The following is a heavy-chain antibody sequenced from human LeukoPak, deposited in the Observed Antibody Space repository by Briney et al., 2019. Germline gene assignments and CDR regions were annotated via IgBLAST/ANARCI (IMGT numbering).Heavy chain of an antibody. J-gene: IGHJ4*02. D-gene: IGHD1-26*01. CDR3: ARAKVGATPFDY. V-gene: IGHV1-2*02. Sequence: ASVTVSCKASGYTFTGYYMHWVRQAPGQGLEWMGWINPNSGGTNYAQKFQGRVTMTRDTSISTAYMELSRLRSDDTAVYYCARAKVGATPFDYWGQGTLVTVSS. CDR1: GYTFTGYY. CDR2: INPNSGGT.